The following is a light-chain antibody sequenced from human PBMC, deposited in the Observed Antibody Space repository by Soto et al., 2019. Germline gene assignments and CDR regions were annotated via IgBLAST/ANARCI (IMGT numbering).Light chain of an antibody. J-gene: IGKJ2*01. Sequence: EIVLTQSPGTLSLSPGERATLSCRASQSVSSTYLAWYQQKPGQAPRLLIYGASSRATGSPDRFSGSASGTDFTLTINRLEPEDVAIYYCQQYGDSRTFGQGTKLEIK. CDR2: GAS. CDR3: QQYGDSRT. CDR1: QSVSSTY. V-gene: IGKV3-20*01.